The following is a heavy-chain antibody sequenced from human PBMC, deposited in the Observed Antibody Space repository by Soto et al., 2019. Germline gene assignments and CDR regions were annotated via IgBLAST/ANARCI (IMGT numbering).Heavy chain of an antibody. CDR2: IIAYNGNT. CDR1: GYSFSRYG. CDR3: ARVVTFGGVLAYFDY. Sequence: QVQLVQSGDEVKKPGASVKVSCKASGYSFSRYGITWVRQAPGQGLEWVGWIIAYNGNTDYAQKVQGRVTMTTDTSTRTAYMELRGLRSDDTAVYHCARVVTFGGVLAYFDYWGQGTLVTVSS. V-gene: IGHV1-18*01. D-gene: IGHD3-16*02. J-gene: IGHJ4*02.